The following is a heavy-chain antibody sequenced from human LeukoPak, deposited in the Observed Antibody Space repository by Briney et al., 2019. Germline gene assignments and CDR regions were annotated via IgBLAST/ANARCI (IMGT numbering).Heavy chain of an antibody. V-gene: IGHV4-34*01. CDR3: ARAVAQSMCSGYYYRYRTDGYFDL. D-gene: IGHD3-22*01. CDR2: INHSGST. CDR1: GGSFSGYY. J-gene: IGHJ2*01. Sequence: SETLSLTCAVYGGSFSGYYWSWIRQPPGKGLEWIGEINHSGSTNYNPSLKSRVTISVDTSKNQFSLKLSSVTAADTAVYYCARAVAQSMCSGYYYRYRTDGYFDLWGRGTLVTVSS.